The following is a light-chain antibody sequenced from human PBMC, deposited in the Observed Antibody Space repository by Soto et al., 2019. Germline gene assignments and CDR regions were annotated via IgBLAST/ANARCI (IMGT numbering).Light chain of an antibody. CDR2: DAS. V-gene: IGKV1-5*01. Sequence: DIQMTQSPSTLSASLGDRATLTCRASQSISSWLAWYQQKPGKAPKLLIYDASTLESGVPSRFSGSGSGTEFTLTISSLQPDDFATYYCQQYNSYSWTFGQGTKVDI. CDR1: QSISSW. CDR3: QQYNSYSWT. J-gene: IGKJ1*01.